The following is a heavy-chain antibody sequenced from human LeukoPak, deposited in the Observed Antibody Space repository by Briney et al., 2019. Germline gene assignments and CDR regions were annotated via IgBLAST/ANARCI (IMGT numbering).Heavy chain of an antibody. D-gene: IGHD6-13*01. CDR3: AKKHRITAAGQYYFDY. V-gene: IGHV3-23*01. J-gene: IGHJ4*02. CDR1: GFTFSSYA. CDR2: ISGSGAYT. Sequence: GGSLRLSCAASGFTFSSYAMYWVRQAPGKGLEWVSVISGSGAYTYYADSVKGRFTISRDNSKNTLYLQMNSLRAEDTAVYYCAKKHRITAAGQYYFDYWGQGTLVTVSS.